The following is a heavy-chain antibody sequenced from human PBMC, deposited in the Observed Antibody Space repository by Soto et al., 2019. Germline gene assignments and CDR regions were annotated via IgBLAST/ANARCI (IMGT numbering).Heavy chain of an antibody. CDR1: GGFVNSVNNY. J-gene: IGHJ5*02. Sequence: QVHLQESGPGLVKPSQTLSLTCTVSGGFVNSVNNYWSWIRQPPGKGLEWLGYIFYTGSTYYNPSLRSRITISIDTSKNRFSLKLTSVTAADTAVYYCARVPFSSLGVADPPVGWFDPWGPGTLVTVSS. CDR3: ARVPFSSLGVADPPVGWFDP. V-gene: IGHV4-30-4*01. CDR2: IFYTGST. D-gene: IGHD3-3*01.